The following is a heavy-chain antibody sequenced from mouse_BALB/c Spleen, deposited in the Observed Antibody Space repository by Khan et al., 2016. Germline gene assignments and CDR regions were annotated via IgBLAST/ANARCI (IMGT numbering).Heavy chain of an antibody. CDR2: ISYSGST. Sequence: DVQLQESGPGLVKPSQSLSLTCTVTGYSITSDYAWNWIRQFPGNKLEWMGYISYSGSTSYNPPLKSRISITRDTSKNQFFLQLNSVTTEDTATYYCARDYYGSSYFDYWGQGTTLTVSS. J-gene: IGHJ2*01. CDR1: GYSITSDYA. CDR3: ARDYYGSSYFDY. D-gene: IGHD1-1*01. V-gene: IGHV3-2*02.